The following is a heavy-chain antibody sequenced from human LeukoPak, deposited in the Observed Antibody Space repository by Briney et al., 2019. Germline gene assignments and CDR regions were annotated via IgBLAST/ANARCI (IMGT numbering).Heavy chain of an antibody. Sequence: PSQTLSLTCTVSGGSISSGDYYWGWIRQPPGKGLEWIGYIYYSGSTYYNPSLKSRVTISVDTSKNQFSLKLSSVTAADTAVYYCARVPPYDFWSGYFDYWGQGTLVTVSS. CDR3: ARVPPYDFWSGYFDY. D-gene: IGHD3-3*01. CDR1: GGSISSGDYY. V-gene: IGHV4-30-4*08. CDR2: IYYSGST. J-gene: IGHJ4*02.